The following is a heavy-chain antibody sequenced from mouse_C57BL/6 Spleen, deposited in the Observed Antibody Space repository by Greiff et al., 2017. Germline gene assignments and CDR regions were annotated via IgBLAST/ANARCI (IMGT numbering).Heavy chain of an antibody. CDR2: IDPNSGGT. Sequence: VKLQQPGAELVKPGASVKLSCKASGYTFTSYWMHWVKQRPGRGLEWIGRIDPNSGGTKYNEKFKSKATLTVDKPSSTAYMQLSSLTSEDSAVYYCAREGSTVVAYYYAMDYWGQGTSVTVSS. CDR3: AREGSTVVAYYYAMDY. D-gene: IGHD1-1*01. V-gene: IGHV1-72*01. CDR1: GYTFTSYW. J-gene: IGHJ4*01.